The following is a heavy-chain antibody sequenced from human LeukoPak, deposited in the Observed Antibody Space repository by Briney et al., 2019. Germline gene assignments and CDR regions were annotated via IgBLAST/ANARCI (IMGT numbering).Heavy chain of an antibody. CDR2: IYYSGST. D-gene: IGHD3-3*01. CDR1: GGSISSYY. J-gene: IGHJ6*02. CDR3: ARQNYDFWSGYSGMDV. V-gene: IGHV4-59*01. Sequence: PSETLSLTCTVSGGSISSYYWSWIRQPPGKGLEWIGYIYYSGSTNYNPSLKSRVTISVDTSKNQFSLKLSSVTAADTAVYYCARQNYDFWSGYSGMDVWGQGTTVTVSS.